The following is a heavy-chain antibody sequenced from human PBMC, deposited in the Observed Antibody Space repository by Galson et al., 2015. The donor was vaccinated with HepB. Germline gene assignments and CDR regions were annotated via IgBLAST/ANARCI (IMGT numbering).Heavy chain of an antibody. CDR3: ARKGPHGYNPTPFTY. CDR2: IGSSAAYT. V-gene: IGHV3-23*01. D-gene: IGHD5-24*01. Sequence: SLRLSCAASGFTFSSYAMSWVRQAPGEGLEWVSAIGSSAAYTYYSDSAKGRFTISRDDSKNTLYLQMNSLRAEDTAVYFCARKGPHGYNPTPFTYWGQGTLVTVSS. CDR1: GFTFSSYA. J-gene: IGHJ4*02.